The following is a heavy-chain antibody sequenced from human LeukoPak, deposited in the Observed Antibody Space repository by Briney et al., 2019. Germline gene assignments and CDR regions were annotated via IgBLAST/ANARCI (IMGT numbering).Heavy chain of an antibody. J-gene: IGHJ4*02. D-gene: IGHD3-22*01. CDR2: ISGSGGST. CDR3: AKITMIVVANFLDY. Sequence: GGSLRLSCAASGFTFSSYAMSWVRQAPGKGLEWVSAISGSGGSTYYADSVKGRFAISRDNSKNTLYLQMNSLRAEDTAVYYCAKITMIVVANFLDYWGQGTLVTVSS. V-gene: IGHV3-23*01. CDR1: GFTFSSYA.